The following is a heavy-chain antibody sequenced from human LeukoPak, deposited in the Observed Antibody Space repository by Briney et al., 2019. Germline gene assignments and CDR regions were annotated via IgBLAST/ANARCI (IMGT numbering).Heavy chain of an antibody. D-gene: IGHD5-18*01. J-gene: IGHJ6*03. CDR2: ISSSGSTI. V-gene: IGHV3-11*04. CDR1: GFTFSDYY. Sequence: PGGSLRLSCAASGFTFSDYYMSWIRQTPGKGLEWVSYISSSGSTIYYADSVKGRITISRDNANNSLYLQMNSLRAEDTAVYYCARVLRGYGHLYYYYYYMDVWGKGTTVTVSS. CDR3: ARVLRGYGHLYYYYYYMDV.